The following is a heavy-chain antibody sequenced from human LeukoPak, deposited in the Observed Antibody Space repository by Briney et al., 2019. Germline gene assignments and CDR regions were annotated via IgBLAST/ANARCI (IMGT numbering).Heavy chain of an antibody. CDR3: ARAFSGYDYDY. D-gene: IGHD5-12*01. CDR2: IIPIHGIS. CDR1: GCTFSSYT. V-gene: IGHV1-69*02. J-gene: IGHJ4*02. Sequence: GASVKVSCKASGCTFSSYTSNWVRQAPGQGLEWMGSIIPIHGISNYAQKFQDRVTITPDKSTSTAYMELSSLRSEDTAVYYCARAFSGYDYDYWGQGTLVTVSS.